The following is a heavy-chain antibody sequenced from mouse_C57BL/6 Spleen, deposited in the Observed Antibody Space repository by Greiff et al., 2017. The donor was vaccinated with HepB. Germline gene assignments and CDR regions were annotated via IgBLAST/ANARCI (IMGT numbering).Heavy chain of an antibody. J-gene: IGHJ3*01. CDR3: ARKGSYGSSSWFAY. Sequence: VQLKQSGPELVKPGASVKMSCKASGYTFTDYNMHWVKQSHGKSLEWIGYINPNNGGTSYNQKFKGKATLTVNKSSSTAYMELRSLTSEDSAVYYCARKGSYGSSSWFAYWGQGTLVTVSA. CDR1: GYTFTDYN. CDR2: INPNNGGT. V-gene: IGHV1-22*01. D-gene: IGHD1-1*01.